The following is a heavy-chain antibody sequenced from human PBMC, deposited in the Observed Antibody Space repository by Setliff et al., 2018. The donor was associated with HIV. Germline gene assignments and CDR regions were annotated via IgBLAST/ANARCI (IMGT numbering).Heavy chain of an antibody. J-gene: IGHJ6*03. CDR1: EFSFSTSW. Sequence: GGSLRLSCAASEFSFSTSWMHWVRQAPGKGLVWVSTINSDGSTTTYADSVKGRFTISRDNAKNTLFLEMNSLRAEDTAVYYCARVRTHYYDSSGYWGMDVWGKGTTVTVSS. CDR3: ARVRTHYYDSSGYWGMDV. D-gene: IGHD3-22*01. CDR2: INSDGSTT. V-gene: IGHV3-74*03.